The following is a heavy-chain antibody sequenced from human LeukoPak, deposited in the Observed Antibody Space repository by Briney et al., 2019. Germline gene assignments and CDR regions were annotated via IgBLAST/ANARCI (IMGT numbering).Heavy chain of an antibody. J-gene: IGHJ6*02. V-gene: IGHV3-48*03. CDR1: GFTFSSYE. CDR2: ISSNGSTI. Sequence: PGGSLRLSCAASGFTFSSYEMNWVRQAPGKGLEWVSYISSNGSTIYYADSVKGRFTISRDNAKNSLYLQMNSLRAEDTAVYYCAACSTSCFPSRRFYYGMDVWGQGTTVTVSS. D-gene: IGHD2-2*01. CDR3: AACSTSCFPSRRFYYGMDV.